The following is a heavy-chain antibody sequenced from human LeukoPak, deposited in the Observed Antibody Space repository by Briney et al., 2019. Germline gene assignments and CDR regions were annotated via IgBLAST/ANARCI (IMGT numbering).Heavy chain of an antibody. V-gene: IGHV1-18*01. CDR3: ARDLDPTLWFGENYYYYMDV. D-gene: IGHD3-10*01. CDR2: ISAYNGNT. Sequence: ASVKVSCKASGYTFTSYGISWVRQAPGQGLEWMGWISAYNGNTNYAQKLQGRVTMTTDTSTSTAYMGLRSLRSDDTAVYYCARDLDPTLWFGENYYYYMDVWGKGTTVTISS. CDR1: GYTFTSYG. J-gene: IGHJ6*03.